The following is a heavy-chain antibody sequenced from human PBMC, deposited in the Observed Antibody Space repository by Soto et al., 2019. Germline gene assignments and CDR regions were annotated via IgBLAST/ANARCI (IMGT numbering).Heavy chain of an antibody. CDR2: ISPRRGDH. CDR3: AKGGGYGHGH. J-gene: IGHJ4*02. D-gene: IGHD5-12*01. V-gene: IGHV1-2*02. Sequence: QLVQSGAEVTKPGASVKVSCKTSGYNFSAHYIHWVRQPPGQGLEWMGWISPRRGDHHSADKFQDRLTRTTDTATTTAFMHLSGLRVNDSAVYYCAKGGGYGHGHWGQGTPIIVSS. CDR1: GYNFSAHY.